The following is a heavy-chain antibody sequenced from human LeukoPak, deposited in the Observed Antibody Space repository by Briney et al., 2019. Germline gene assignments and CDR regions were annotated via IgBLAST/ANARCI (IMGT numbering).Heavy chain of an antibody. Sequence: PGGSLRLSCAASGFSFSSNWMNWVRQAPGKGLEWVANIKQDGSEQYYVDSVKGRFTISRDNARNSLYLQMNSLRAEDTAVYYCAKDRLYSYGYYFDYWGQGPLVTVSS. V-gene: IGHV3-7*01. J-gene: IGHJ4*02. CDR2: IKQDGSEQ. D-gene: IGHD3-16*01. CDR3: AKDRLYSYGYYFDY. CDR1: GFSFSSNW.